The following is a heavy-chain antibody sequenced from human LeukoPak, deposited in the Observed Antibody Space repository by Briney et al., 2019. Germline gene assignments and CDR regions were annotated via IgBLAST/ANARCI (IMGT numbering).Heavy chain of an antibody. CDR2: INPSGGHT. CDR1: GFTFSSNP. D-gene: IGHD3-22*01. V-gene: IGHV3-23*01. Sequence: GGSLRLSCAGSGFTFSSNPLSWVRQAPGKGLGCVSAINPSGGHTSYADSVRGRFTISRDNSKNTLYLQMNTLRAEDTAVYYCAGGPNYYDSSGYKEVFDYWGQGTLVTVSS. J-gene: IGHJ4*02. CDR3: AGGPNYYDSSGYKEVFDY.